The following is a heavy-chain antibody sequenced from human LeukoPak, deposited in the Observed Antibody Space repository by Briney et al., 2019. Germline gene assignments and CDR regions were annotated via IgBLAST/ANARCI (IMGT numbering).Heavy chain of an antibody. CDR3: ARGSRTIELGDDY. Sequence: GGSLRLSCAASGFTFSDSYMSWIRQAPGKGLEWVSYISSSSSDTNYADSVKGRFTISGDNAKNSLYLQMNSLRAEDTAVYYCARGSRTIELGDDYWGQGTLVTVSS. V-gene: IGHV3-11*06. CDR1: GFTFSDSY. CDR2: ISSSSSDT. D-gene: IGHD5-24*01. J-gene: IGHJ4*02.